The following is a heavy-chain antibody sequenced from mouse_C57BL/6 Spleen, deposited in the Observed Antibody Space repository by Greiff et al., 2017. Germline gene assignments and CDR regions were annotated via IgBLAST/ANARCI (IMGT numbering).Heavy chain of an antibody. CDR2: TNPYNGGT. J-gene: IGHJ1*03. V-gene: IGHV1-19*01. CDR1: GYTFTDYY. CDR3: ARNYYGSSHWYVDV. D-gene: IGHD1-1*01. Sequence: EVQLQQSGPVLVKPGASVKMSCKASGYTFTDYYMNWVKQSHGKSLEWIGVTNPYNGGTSYNQKFKGKATLTVDKSSSTADMELNSLTSEDSAVYYCARNYYGSSHWYVDVWRTGTTVTVSS.